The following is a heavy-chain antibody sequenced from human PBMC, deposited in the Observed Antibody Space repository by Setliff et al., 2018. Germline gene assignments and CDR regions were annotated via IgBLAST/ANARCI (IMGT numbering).Heavy chain of an antibody. CDR2: IYTDGTIT. CDR3: ARGNSGGDY. V-gene: IGHV3-74*01. CDR1: GFTFSNYW. Sequence: GESLKISCAASGFTFSNYWMHWVRQAPGKGLVWVSRIYTDGTITSYADSVKGRFTISRDNAKNTLYLQMNSLRAEDTAVYYCARGNSGGDYWGQGTLVTVSS. J-gene: IGHJ4*02. D-gene: IGHD6-25*01.